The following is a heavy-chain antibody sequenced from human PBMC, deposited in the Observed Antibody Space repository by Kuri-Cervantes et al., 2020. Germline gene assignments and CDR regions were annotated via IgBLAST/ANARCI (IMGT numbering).Heavy chain of an antibody. Sequence: KVSCKGSGYSFTSYWIGWVRQMPGKGLEWMGNIYPGDSDTRYRPSFQGQVTISADKSINTAYLQWSILKASDTAMYYCARAYGSGSSYDYWGQGTLVTVSS. V-gene: IGHV5-51*01. CDR2: IYPGDSDT. J-gene: IGHJ4*02. D-gene: IGHD3-10*01. CDR3: ARAYGSGSSYDY. CDR1: GYSFTSYW.